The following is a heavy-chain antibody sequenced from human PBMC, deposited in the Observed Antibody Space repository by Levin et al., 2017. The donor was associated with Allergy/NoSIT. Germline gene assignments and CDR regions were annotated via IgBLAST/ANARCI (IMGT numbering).Heavy chain of an antibody. Sequence: ASVKVSCKASGYTFTSNYIHWVRQAPGQGLEWMGIINPSGGSTNYAQKFQGRVTMTRDTSTSTVYMELSSLRSEDTAVYYCAREDYVCGSYRYTNYYFDYWGQGTLVTVSS. CDR1: GYTFTSNY. V-gene: IGHV1-46*01. D-gene: IGHD3-16*02. CDR2: INPSGGST. J-gene: IGHJ4*02. CDR3: AREDYVCGSYRYTNYYFDY.